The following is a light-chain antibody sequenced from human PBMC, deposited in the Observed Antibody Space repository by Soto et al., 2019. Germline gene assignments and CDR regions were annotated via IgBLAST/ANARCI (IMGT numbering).Light chain of an antibody. V-gene: IGLV2-8*01. CDR2: EVS. Sequence: QSVLTQPPSASGSPGQSVTISCTGTSSDVGGYDYVSWYQQFLGKAPKLMIYEVSKRSSGVPDRFSGSKSGNTASLTVSGLQAEDEADYYCSSYAGSNNLLFGGGTKLTVL. CDR3: SSYAGSNNLL. CDR1: SSDVGGYDY. J-gene: IGLJ2*01.